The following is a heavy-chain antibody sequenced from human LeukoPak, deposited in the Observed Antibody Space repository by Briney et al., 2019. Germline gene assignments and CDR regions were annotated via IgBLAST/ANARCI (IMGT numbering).Heavy chain of an antibody. Sequence: GASVKVSCKASGYTFTGYYMHWVRQAPGQGLEWMGWINPNSGGTNYAQKFQGRVTMTRDTSISTAYMELSRLRSDDTAVYYCARAADYYDSSGYYLDYWGQGTLVTVSS. V-gene: IGHV1-2*02. D-gene: IGHD3-22*01. CDR1: GYTFTGYY. CDR3: ARAADYYDSSGYYLDY. J-gene: IGHJ4*02. CDR2: INPNSGGT.